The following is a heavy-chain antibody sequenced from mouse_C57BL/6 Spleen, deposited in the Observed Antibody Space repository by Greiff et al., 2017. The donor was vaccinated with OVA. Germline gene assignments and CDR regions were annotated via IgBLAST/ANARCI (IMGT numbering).Heavy chain of an antibody. CDR1: GYTFTSYW. CDR2: IDPSDSYT. Sequence: QVQLQQPGAELVMPGASVKLSCKASGYTFTSYWMHWVKQRPGQGLEWIGEIDPSDSYTNYNQKFKGKSTLTVDKSSITAYMQLSSLTSADSAVDYCATSYYGNPYAMDYWGHGTSVTVSS. V-gene: IGHV1-69*01. CDR3: ATSYYGNPYAMDY. J-gene: IGHJ4*01. D-gene: IGHD2-1*01.